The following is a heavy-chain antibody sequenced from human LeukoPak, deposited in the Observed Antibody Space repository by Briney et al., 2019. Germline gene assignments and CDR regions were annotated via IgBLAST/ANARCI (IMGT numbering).Heavy chain of an antibody. J-gene: IGHJ6*03. CDR2: INPNSGGT. D-gene: IGHD3-22*01. CDR3: ARDPGDSSGYYYFRYHYYYMDV. CDR1: GYTFAGYY. V-gene: IGHV1-2*02. Sequence: ASVKVSCKASGYTFAGYYMHWVRQAPGQGLEWMGWINPNSGGTNYAQKFQGRVTMTRDTSISTAYMELSRLRSDDTAVYYCARDPGDSSGYYYFRYHYYYMDVWGKGTTVTISS.